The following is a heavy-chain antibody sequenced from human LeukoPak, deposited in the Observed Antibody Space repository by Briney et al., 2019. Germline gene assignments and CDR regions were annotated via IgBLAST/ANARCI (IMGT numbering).Heavy chain of an antibody. V-gene: IGHV1-2*02. D-gene: IGHD3-10*01. J-gene: IGHJ3*02. CDR2: INPNSGGT. CDR1: GNTFTGYY. CDR3: AVNYYGSGSSTPDAFDI. Sequence: ASVKVSCKASGNTFTGYYMHWVRQAPGQGLEWMGWINPNSGGTNYAQKFQGRVTMTRDTSISTAYMELSRLRSDDTAVYYCAVNYYGSGSSTPDAFDIWGQGTMVTVSS.